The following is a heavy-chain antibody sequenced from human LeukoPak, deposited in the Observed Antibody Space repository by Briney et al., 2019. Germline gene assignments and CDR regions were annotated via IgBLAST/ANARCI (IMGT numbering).Heavy chain of an antibody. CDR2: IWYDGSNK. CDR1: GFTFSSYG. J-gene: IGHJ4*02. D-gene: IGHD1-26*01. CDR3: ARCLGATSAIDY. V-gene: IGHV3-33*01. Sequence: GGSLRLSCAASGFTFSSYGMHWVRQAPGKGLEWVAVIWYDGSNKYYADSVEGRFTISGDNSKNTLYLQMNSLRAEDTAVYYCARCLGATSAIDYWGQGTLVTVSS.